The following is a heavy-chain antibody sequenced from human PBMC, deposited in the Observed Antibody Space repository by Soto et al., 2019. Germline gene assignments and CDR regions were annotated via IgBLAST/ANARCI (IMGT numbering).Heavy chain of an antibody. CDR3: TTGLRGPVNY. CDR1: ALIFSNAY. Sequence: EVQLVESGGGLVQPGGSLRLSCAASALIFSNAYLTWVRQAPGKGLEWVGLIKTKADGGTAEYAAPVKGRFTISRDDSKNTLYLQMNSLKTEDTAVYYCTTGLRGPVNYWGQGTLVTVSS. CDR2: IKTKADGGTA. J-gene: IGHJ4*02. D-gene: IGHD1-26*01. V-gene: IGHV3-15*01.